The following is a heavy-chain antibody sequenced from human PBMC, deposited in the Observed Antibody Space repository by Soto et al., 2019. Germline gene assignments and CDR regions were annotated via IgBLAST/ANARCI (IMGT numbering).Heavy chain of an antibody. CDR2: IIPIFGTA. J-gene: IGHJ6*02. D-gene: IGHD3-10*01. CDR3: AREETDYYGAGSYRDYYYYYGMDV. CDR1: GGTFSSYA. V-gene: IGHV1-69*13. Sequence: SVKVSCKASGGTFSSYAISWVRQAPGQGLEWMGGIIPIFGTANYAQKFQGRVTITADESTSTAYMELSSLRSEDTAVYYCAREETDYYGAGSYRDYYYYYGMDVWGQGTTVTVSS.